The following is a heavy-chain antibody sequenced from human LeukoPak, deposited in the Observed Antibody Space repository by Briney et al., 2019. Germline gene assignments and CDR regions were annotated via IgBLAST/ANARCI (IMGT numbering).Heavy chain of an antibody. V-gene: IGHV1-2*06. CDR2: INPNSGGT. J-gene: IGHJ4*02. CDR1: GYTFTGYY. D-gene: IGHD3-16*01. Sequence: ASVKVSCKASGYTFTGYYMHWVRQAPGQGLEWMGRINPNSGGTNYAQKFQGRVTMTRDTSISTAYSELSRLRSDDTAVYYCAIVKEDYVWGGDSYWGQGNLVTVSS. CDR3: AIVKEDYVWGGDSY.